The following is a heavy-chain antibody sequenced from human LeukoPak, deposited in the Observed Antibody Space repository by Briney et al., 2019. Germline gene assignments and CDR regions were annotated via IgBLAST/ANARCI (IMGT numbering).Heavy chain of an antibody. CDR1: GYTFTSYD. V-gene: IGHV1-3*01. CDR2: INAGNGNT. Sequence: ASVKVSCKASGYTFTSYDINWVRQATGQGLEWMGWINAGNGNTKYSQKFQGRVTITRDTSASTAYMELSSLRSEDTAVYYCARDGYPRVDAFDIWGQGTMVTVSS. J-gene: IGHJ3*02. CDR3: ARDGYPRVDAFDI. D-gene: IGHD3-22*01.